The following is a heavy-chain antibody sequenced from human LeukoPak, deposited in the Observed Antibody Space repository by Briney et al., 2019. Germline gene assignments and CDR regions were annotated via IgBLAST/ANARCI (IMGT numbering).Heavy chain of an antibody. D-gene: IGHD3-10*01. CDR3: ARDRPPRIYGSGVYGMDV. V-gene: IGHV3-33*01. Sequence: PGGSLRLSCAASGFTFSSYGMHWVRQAPGKGLEWVAVIWYDGSNKYYADSVKGRFTISRDNSKNTLYLQMNSLRAEDTAVYYYARDRPPRIYGSGVYGMDVWGQGTTVTVSS. CDR2: IWYDGSNK. CDR1: GFTFSSYG. J-gene: IGHJ6*02.